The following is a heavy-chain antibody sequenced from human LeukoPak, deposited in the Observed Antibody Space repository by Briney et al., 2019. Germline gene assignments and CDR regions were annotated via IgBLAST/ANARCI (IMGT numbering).Heavy chain of an antibody. CDR1: GYTFTSYA. CDR3: ARALGIVYSRPFDY. CDR2: INAGNGNT. V-gene: IGHV1-3*01. Sequence: GASVKVSFTASGYTFTSYAMHWVRQAPGQRLEWMGWINAGNGNTKYSQKFQGRVTITRDTSASTAYMELRSLISEDTAVYYCARALGIVYSRPFDYWGQGTLVTVSS. D-gene: IGHD3-22*01. J-gene: IGHJ4*02.